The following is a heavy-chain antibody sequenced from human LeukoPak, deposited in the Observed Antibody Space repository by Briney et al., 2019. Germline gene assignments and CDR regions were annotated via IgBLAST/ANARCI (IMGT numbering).Heavy chain of an antibody. CDR1: GGPFSGYF. J-gene: IGHJ4*02. D-gene: IGHD3-10*01. V-gene: IGHV4-34*01. CDR2: IHNSGIT. Sequence: PSETLSLTCAVSGGPFSGYFWSWIRQSPGKGLEWIGEIHNSGITNSNPSLSSRVTISEDTSKNHFYLNLSSVTAADTAVYYCARRYYYNMGSFPFDFWAREPWSPSPQ. CDR3: ARRYYYNMGSFPFDF.